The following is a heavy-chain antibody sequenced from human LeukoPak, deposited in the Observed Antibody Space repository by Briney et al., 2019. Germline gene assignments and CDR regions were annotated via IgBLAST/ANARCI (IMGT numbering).Heavy chain of an antibody. CDR3: ARVGDHFHWYLDL. D-gene: IGHD3-3*02. V-gene: IGHV3-53*01. J-gene: IGHJ2*01. CDR2: LYSGSST. CDR1: GFTVSTNY. Sequence: PGGSLRLSCAASGFTVSTNYMNWVRQAPGKGLEWVSILYSGSSTYYAGSVEGRFIASRDSSKNTLSLQMNDLRAEDTAVYYCARVGDHFHWYLDLWGRGTLVTVSS.